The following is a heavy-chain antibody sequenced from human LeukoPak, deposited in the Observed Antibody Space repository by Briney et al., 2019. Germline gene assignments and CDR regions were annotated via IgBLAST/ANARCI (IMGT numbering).Heavy chain of an antibody. J-gene: IGHJ4*02. CDR2: IKSKTDGGTT. V-gene: IGHV3-15*01. D-gene: IGHD2-2*01. Sequence: PGGSLRLSCAASGFTFSNAWMSWVRQAPGKGLEWVGRIKSKTDGGTTDYAAPGKGRFTISRDDSKNTLYLQMNSLKTEDTAVYYCTTDLIIMCSSTSCYGNYWGQGTLVTVSS. CDR3: TTDLIIMCSSTSCYGNY. CDR1: GFTFSNAW.